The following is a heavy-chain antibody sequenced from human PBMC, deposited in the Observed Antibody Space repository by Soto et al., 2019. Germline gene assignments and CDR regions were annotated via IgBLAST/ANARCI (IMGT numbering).Heavy chain of an antibody. J-gene: IGHJ4*02. CDR1: GFTFSSYS. D-gene: IGHD6-13*01. V-gene: IGHV3-21*01. CDR2: ISSSSSYI. Sequence: EVQLVESGGGLVKPGGSLRLSCAASGFTFSSYSMNWVRQAPGKGLEWVSSISSSSSYIYYADSVKGRFTISRDKAKNSLYLQMNSLRAEDTAVYYCARRRIAAAGDYWGQGTLVTVSS. CDR3: ARRRIAAAGDY.